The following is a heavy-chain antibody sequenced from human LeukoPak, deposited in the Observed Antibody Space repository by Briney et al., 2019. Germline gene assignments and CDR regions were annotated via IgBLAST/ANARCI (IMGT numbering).Heavy chain of an antibody. CDR3: ARHESRDGYSYPFDY. CDR1: GGSISSYY. Sequence: SETLSLTCTVSGGSISSYYWSWIRQPPGKGLEWIGYIYYSGSTNYNPSLKSRVTISVGTSKNQFSLKLSSVTAADTAVYYCARHESRDGYSYPFDYWGQGTLVTVSS. V-gene: IGHV4-59*08. D-gene: IGHD5-24*01. CDR2: IYYSGST. J-gene: IGHJ4*02.